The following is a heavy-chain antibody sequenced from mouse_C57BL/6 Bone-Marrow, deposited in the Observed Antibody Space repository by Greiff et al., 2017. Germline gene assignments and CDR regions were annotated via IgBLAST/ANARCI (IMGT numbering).Heavy chain of an antibody. D-gene: IGHD1-1*01. CDR3: TRDRGTTVVD. Sequence: EVNLVESGEGLVKPGGSLKLSCAASGFTFSSYAMSWVRQTPEKRLEWVAYISSGGDYIYYADTVKGRFTISRDNARNTLYLQMSSLKSEDTAMYYCTRDRGTTVVDWGQGTLVTVSA. V-gene: IGHV5-9-1*02. J-gene: IGHJ3*01. CDR2: ISSGGDYI. CDR1: GFTFSSYA.